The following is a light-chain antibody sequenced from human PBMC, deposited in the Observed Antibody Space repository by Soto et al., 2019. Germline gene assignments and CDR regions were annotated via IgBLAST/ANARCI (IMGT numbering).Light chain of an antibody. V-gene: IGKV3-15*01. CDR3: QQYNDWPPWT. Sequence: EIVMTQSPVTLSVSPGERATLSCRASQYISSNLAWYQQKPGQAPRLLIYAVSARATGIPARFSGSGSGTEFTLTINGLQSEDFAVYYCQQYNDWPPWTFGQGTKVEIK. CDR1: QYISSN. CDR2: AVS. J-gene: IGKJ1*01.